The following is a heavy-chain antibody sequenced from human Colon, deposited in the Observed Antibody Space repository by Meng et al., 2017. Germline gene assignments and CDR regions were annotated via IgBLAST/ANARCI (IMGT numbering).Heavy chain of an antibody. CDR1: GFTFSGSD. CDR2: IKSKVESYAT. Sequence: GGSLRLSCTGSGFTFSGSDFHWVRQASGKGLEWVGRIKSKVESYATAYAASVKGRFTLSVDDSKNTAYLKMSSLKMDDTGIYYCSSRPSIVKALNWGQGNLVTVSS. J-gene: IGHJ1*01. CDR3: SSRPSIVKALN. D-gene: IGHD3-3*02. V-gene: IGHV3-73*01.